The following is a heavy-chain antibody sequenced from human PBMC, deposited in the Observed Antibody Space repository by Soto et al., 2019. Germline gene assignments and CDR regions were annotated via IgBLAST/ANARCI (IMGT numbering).Heavy chain of an antibody. V-gene: IGHV3-30-3*01. CDR2: ISYDGTNK. Sequence: QVQLVESGGGVVQPGKSLRLSCAASGFTTPSGFTFSYYAMHWVRQAPGKGLEWLAVISYDGTNKNYADSVKGRFTTSRDNSQNKVSLEMNSLGVDDTAVYYCARGTAGELLDYWGEGTLVTVSS. CDR3: ARGTAGELLDY. J-gene: IGHJ4*02. CDR1: GFTTPSGFTFSYYA. D-gene: IGHD3-10*01.